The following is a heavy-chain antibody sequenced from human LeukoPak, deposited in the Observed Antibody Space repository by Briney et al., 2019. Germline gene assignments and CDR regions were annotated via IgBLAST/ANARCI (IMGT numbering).Heavy chain of an antibody. J-gene: IGHJ4*02. CDR1: GFTVSSNY. CDR2: LYSGGAT. D-gene: IGHD6-19*01. V-gene: IGHV3-53*01. CDR3: TKLKGWYGEGFFDY. Sequence: PGGSLRLPCAASGFTVSSNYMSWVRQPAGKGLEWVSVLYSGGATFYADSVKGRFTISRDTSKNTLYLQMNDLRADDTAVYYCTKLKGWYGEGFFDYWGQGTLVTVSS.